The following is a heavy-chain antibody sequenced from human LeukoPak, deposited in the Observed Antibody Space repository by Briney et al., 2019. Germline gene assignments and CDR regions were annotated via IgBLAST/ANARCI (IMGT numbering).Heavy chain of an antibody. CDR2: SNPNSGGT. CDR1: GYTVTGYY. CDR3: ARARTTSGYGLFGY. V-gene: IGHV1-2*02. Sequence: ASVKVSCKASGYTVTGYYMHWVRQAPGQELEWMGWSNPNSGGTNYAQKFQGRVTMTRDTSISTAYMELSRLRSDDTAVYYCARARTTSGYGLFGYWGQGTLVTVSS. J-gene: IGHJ4*02. D-gene: IGHD5-12*01.